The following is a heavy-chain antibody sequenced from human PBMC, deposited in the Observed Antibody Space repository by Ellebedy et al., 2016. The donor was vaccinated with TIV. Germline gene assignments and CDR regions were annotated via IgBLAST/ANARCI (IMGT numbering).Heavy chain of an antibody. CDR3: ARTWSTVVTLANWFDP. V-gene: IGHV5-10-1*01. CDR1: GYSFTSYW. CDR2: IDPSDSYT. J-gene: IGHJ5*02. D-gene: IGHD4-23*01. Sequence: GESLKISCKGSGYSFTSYWISWVRQMPGKGLEWMGRIDPSDSYTNYSPSFQGHVTISADKSISTAYLQWSSLKASDTAMYYCARTWSTVVTLANWFDPWGQGTLVTVSS.